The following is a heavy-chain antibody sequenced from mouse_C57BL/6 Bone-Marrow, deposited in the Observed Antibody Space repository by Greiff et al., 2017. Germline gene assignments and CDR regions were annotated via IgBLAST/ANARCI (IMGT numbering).Heavy chain of an antibody. CDR3: ARSGYYGNNPYYAMDY. V-gene: IGHV3-8*01. D-gene: IGHD2-1*01. CDR2: ISYSGST. CDR1: GYSITSDY. J-gene: IGHJ4*01. Sequence: EVQLQEPGPGLAKPSQTLSLTCSVTGYSITSDYWNWIRKFPGNKLEYMGYISYSGSTYYTPSLKSRISITRDTSKNQYYLQLNSVTTEDTATYYCARSGYYGNNPYYAMDYWGQGTSVTVSS.